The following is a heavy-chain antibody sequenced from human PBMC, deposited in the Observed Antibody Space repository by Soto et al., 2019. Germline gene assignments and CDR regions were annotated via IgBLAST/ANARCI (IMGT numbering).Heavy chain of an antibody. CDR1: GYTLSVLS. Sequence: ASLKRSWKGVGYTLSVLSIDWGRQDHGEGLEWMGGFDLENGETIYAQRFQGRVTMTEESSADTPYMELSSLRSEDTAVYYCAIEVRRSNQFDLWGQGTMVTVSS. V-gene: IGHV1-24*01. CDR3: AIEVRRSNQFDL. D-gene: IGHD6-13*01. CDR2: FDLENGET. J-gene: IGHJ5*02.